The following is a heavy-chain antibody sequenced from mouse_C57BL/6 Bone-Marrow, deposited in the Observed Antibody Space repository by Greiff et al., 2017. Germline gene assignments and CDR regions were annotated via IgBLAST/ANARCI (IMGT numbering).Heavy chain of an antibody. CDR1: GYTFTDYY. CDR2: IYPGSGNT. V-gene: IGHV1-76*01. Sequence: QVQLQQSGAELVRPGASVKLSCKASGYTFTDYYINWVKQRPGQGLEWIARIYPGSGNTYYNEKFKGKATLTAEKSSSTAYMQLSSLTSEDSAVYFCARGRSYYGSSPYWYFDVWGTGTTVTVSS. J-gene: IGHJ1*03. D-gene: IGHD1-1*01. CDR3: ARGRSYYGSSPYWYFDV.